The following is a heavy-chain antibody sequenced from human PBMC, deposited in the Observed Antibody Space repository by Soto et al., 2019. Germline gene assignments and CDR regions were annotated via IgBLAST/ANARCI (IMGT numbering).Heavy chain of an antibody. D-gene: IGHD3-10*01. CDR3: ARPTLDWDYGSGSPSFDY. J-gene: IGHJ4*02. Sequence: GGSLRLSCAASGFTFSSYSMNWVRQAPGKGLEWVSYISSSSSTIYYADSVKGRFTISRDNAKNSLYLQMNSLRAEDTAVYYCARPTLDWDYGSGSPSFDYWGQGTLVTVSS. CDR2: ISSSSSTI. V-gene: IGHV3-48*01. CDR1: GFTFSSYS.